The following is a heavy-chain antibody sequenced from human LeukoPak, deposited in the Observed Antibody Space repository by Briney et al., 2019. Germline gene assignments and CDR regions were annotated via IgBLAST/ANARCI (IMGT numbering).Heavy chain of an antibody. CDR1: GFTFSSYA. CDR3: AKDSWSGSRRGIFDP. V-gene: IGHV3-30*04. CDR2: ISYDGSNK. Sequence: GGSLRLSCAASGFTFSSYAMHWVRQAPGKGLEWVAVISYDGSNKYYADSVKGRFTISRDNSKNTLYLQMNSLRAEDTAVYYCAKDSWSGSRRGIFDPWGQGTLVTVSS. D-gene: IGHD6-13*01. J-gene: IGHJ5*02.